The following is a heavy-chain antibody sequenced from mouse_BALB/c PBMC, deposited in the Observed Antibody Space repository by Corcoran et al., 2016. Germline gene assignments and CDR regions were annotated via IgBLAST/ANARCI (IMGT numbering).Heavy chain of an antibody. Sequence: EVQLQQSGPELVKPGASVKMSCKASGYTFTDYYMDWVKQSHGESFEWIGRVNPYNGGTSYNQKFKGKATLTVDKSSSTAYMELNSLTSEDSAVYYCARRRSYWYFDVWGAGTTVTVSS. V-gene: IGHV1-19*01. CDR1: GYTFTDYY. CDR3: ARRRSYWYFDV. J-gene: IGHJ1*01. CDR2: VNPYNGGT.